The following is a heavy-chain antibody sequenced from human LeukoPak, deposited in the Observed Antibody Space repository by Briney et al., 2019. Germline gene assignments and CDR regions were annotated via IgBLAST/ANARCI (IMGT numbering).Heavy chain of an antibody. D-gene: IGHD5-18*01. J-gene: IGHJ4*02. CDR1: GFTFSDHY. V-gene: IGHV3-72*01. Sequence: GGSLRLSCAASGFTFSDHYVDWVRQAPGKGLEWVGRTRKKANSYTTEYAASVKGRFIISRDDSKNSLYLQMNSLKAEDTAVYYCARVGGDTGRSFDNWGQGTLVTVSS. CDR3: ARVGGDTGRSFDN. CDR2: TRKKANSYTT.